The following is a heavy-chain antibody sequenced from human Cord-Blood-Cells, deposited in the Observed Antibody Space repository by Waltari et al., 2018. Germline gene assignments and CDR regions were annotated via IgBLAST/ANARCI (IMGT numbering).Heavy chain of an antibody. Sequence: QVQLVQSGSELKKPGASVKVSCKASGYTFTSYAMNWVRQAPGQGLEWMGWINTHNGNPTDAQGFTGRFVFYLDTSVRTAYLQISSLKAEDTAVYYCASSSRGIVVVPAASGDAFDIWGQGTMVTVSS. CDR1: GYTFTSYA. CDR2: INTHNGNP. V-gene: IGHV7-4-1*02. D-gene: IGHD2-2*01. J-gene: IGHJ3*02. CDR3: ASSSRGIVVVPAASGDAFDI.